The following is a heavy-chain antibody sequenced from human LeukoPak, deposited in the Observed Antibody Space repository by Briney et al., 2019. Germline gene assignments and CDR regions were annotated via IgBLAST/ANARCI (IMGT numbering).Heavy chain of an antibody. J-gene: IGHJ6*02. CDR1: GFTFSDYY. V-gene: IGHV3-11*06. D-gene: IGHD4-11*01. CDR2: ISSSGSYT. Sequence: GGSLRLSCAASGFTFSDYYMSWIRQAPGKGLEWVSYISSSGSYTNYADSVKGRFTISRDSAKNSLYLQMNSLRAEDTAVYYCARAPHYSNYGPYYYGMDVWGQGTTVTVSS. CDR3: ARAPHYSNYGPYYYGMDV.